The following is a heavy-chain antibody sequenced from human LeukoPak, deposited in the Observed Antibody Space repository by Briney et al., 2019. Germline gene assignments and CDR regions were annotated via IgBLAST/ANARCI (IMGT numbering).Heavy chain of an antibody. D-gene: IGHD5-12*01. CDR1: SGSISSGGYY. V-gene: IGHV4-30-2*01. Sequence: SETLSLTCTVSSGSISSGGYYWSWIRQPLGKGLEWIGYIFHSGSTYYNPSLKSRVTISVDRSKNQFSLKLSSLTAADTAVYYCAREVVATIGDYWGQGTLVTVSS. CDR2: IFHSGST. CDR3: AREVVATIGDY. J-gene: IGHJ4*02.